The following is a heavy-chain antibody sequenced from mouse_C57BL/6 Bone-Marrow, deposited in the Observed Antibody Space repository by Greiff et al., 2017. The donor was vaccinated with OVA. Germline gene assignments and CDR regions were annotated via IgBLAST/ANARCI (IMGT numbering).Heavy chain of an antibody. CDR3: ARKYYGSSYDWYFDV. J-gene: IGHJ1*03. CDR1: GYTFTSYW. Sequence: QVQLQQPGAELVKPGASVKLSCKASGYTFTSYWMQWVKQRPGQGLEWIGEIDPSDSYTNYNQKFKGKATLNVDTSSSTAYMQLSSLTSEDSAVYYCARKYYGSSYDWYFDVWGTGTTVTVSS. V-gene: IGHV1-50*01. D-gene: IGHD1-1*01. CDR2: IDPSDSYT.